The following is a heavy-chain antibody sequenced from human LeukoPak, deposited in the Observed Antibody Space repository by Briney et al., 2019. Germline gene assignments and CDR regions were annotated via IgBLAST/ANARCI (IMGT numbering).Heavy chain of an antibody. CDR2: IYYSGST. CDR1: GGSISSSSYY. CDR3: ARSYGDYPHFDY. D-gene: IGHD4-17*01. V-gene: IGHV4-39*01. J-gene: IGHJ4*02. Sequence: SETLSLTCTVSGGSISSSSYYWGWIRQPPGKGLEWIGSIYYSGSTYYNPSLKSRVTISVDTSKSQFSLKLSSVTAADTAVYYCARSYGDYPHFDYWGQGTLVTVSS.